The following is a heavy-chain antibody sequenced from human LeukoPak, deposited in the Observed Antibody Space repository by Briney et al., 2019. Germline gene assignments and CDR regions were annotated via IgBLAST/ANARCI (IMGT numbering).Heavy chain of an antibody. CDR2: IYYSGST. CDR1: GGSISSYY. J-gene: IGHJ4*02. Sequence: TSETLSLTCTVSGGSISSYYWSWIRQPPGKGLEWIGYIYYSGSTNYNPSLKSRVTISVDTSKNQFSLILSSVTAADTSVYYCARLYFGSGSPKSYYFDYWGQGTLVSVSS. V-gene: IGHV4-59*08. CDR3: ARLYFGSGSPKSYYFDY. D-gene: IGHD3-10*01.